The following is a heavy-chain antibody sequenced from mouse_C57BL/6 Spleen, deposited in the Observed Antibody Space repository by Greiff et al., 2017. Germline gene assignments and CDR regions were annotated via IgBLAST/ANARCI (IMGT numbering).Heavy chain of an antibody. CDR3: ARNYDPRGFDY. CDR1: GYTFTSYW. CDR2: IHPNSGST. V-gene: IGHV1-64*01. Sequence: QVQLQQPGAELVKPGASVKLSCKASGYTFTSYWMHWVKQRPGQGLEWIGMIHPNSGSTNYNEKFKSKATLTVDKSSRTAYMQLSSLTSEDSAVYYCARNYDPRGFDYWGQGTTLTVSS. J-gene: IGHJ2*01. D-gene: IGHD2-4*01.